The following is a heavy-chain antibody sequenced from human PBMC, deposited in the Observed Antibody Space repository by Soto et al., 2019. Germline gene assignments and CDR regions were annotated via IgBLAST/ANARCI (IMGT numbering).Heavy chain of an antibody. V-gene: IGHV3-11*01. CDR1: GFALNDYY. D-gene: IGHD3-3*01. Sequence: QGQLVQSGGGLVRPGGSLRLSCAASGFALNDYYMIWIRQAPGKGLQWVSYINPRGDTVFYADSLKGRVNISRDDAENSLHLQMDRLRGEDTAVYFCAREPSGLLESSSIFAFDVWCQGEMVNVSS. CDR3: AREPSGLLESSSIFAFDV. CDR2: INPRGDTV. J-gene: IGHJ3*01.